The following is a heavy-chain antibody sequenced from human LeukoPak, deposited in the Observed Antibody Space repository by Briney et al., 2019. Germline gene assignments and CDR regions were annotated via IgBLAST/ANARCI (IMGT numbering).Heavy chain of an antibody. V-gene: IGHV4-4*02. CDR2: ISLAGRT. D-gene: IGHD2-15*01. Sequence: SGTLSLTCGVSGGSITTTNFWSWVRQPPGGGLEWIGEISLAGRTRYNPSLGSRVTISIDESKNHLYLNLASVTAADTAVYYCSRESGPFCPFGHWGQGTLVAVTS. CDR3: SRESGPFCPFGH. CDR1: GGSITTTNF. J-gene: IGHJ4*02.